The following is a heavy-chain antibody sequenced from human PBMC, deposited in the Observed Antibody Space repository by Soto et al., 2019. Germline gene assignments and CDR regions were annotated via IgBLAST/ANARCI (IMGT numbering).Heavy chain of an antibody. CDR2: ISYDGSNK. V-gene: IGHV3-30-3*01. D-gene: IGHD3-3*01. CDR1: GFTFSSYA. J-gene: IGHJ4*02. CDR3: ARDIDHYDFWSGYYTDY. Sequence: LRLSCAASGFTFSSYAMHWVRQAPGKGLEWVAVISYDGSNKYYADSVKGRFTISRDNSKNTLYLQMNSLRAEDTAVYYCARDIDHYDFWSGYYTDYWGQGTLVTSPQ.